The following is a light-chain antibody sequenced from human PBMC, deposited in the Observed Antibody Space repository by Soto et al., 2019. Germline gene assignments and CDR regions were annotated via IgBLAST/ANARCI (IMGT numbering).Light chain of an antibody. CDR3: QQRSNWRGCT. V-gene: IGKV3-11*01. CDR2: DAS. J-gene: IGKJ3*01. Sequence: EIVLTQSPATLSLSPGERATLSCRASQSVSSYLAWYQQKPGQAPRLLIYDASNRATGIPARFSGSGSGTDFTLIISSLEPEDFAVYYCQQRSNWRGCTFGPGTKVDIK. CDR1: QSVSSY.